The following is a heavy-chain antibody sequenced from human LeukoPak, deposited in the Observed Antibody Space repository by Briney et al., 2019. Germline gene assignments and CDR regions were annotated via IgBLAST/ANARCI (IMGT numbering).Heavy chain of an antibody. CDR3: ARGKAYSSGWFNPYYFDF. Sequence: ASVKVSCKASGYTFTSYYMHWVRQAPGQGLEWMGIINPNSGNTGYAQKFQGRVIMTTNTSKSTAYMELSSLRSDDTAVYYCARGKAYSSGWFNPYYFDFWGQGTLVTVSS. J-gene: IGHJ4*02. CDR2: INPNSGNT. V-gene: IGHV1-46*01. CDR1: GYTFTSYY. D-gene: IGHD6-19*01.